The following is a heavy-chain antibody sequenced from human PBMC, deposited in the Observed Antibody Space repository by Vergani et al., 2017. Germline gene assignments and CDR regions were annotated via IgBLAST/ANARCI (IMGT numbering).Heavy chain of an antibody. CDR3: ARSHSTSWFPTNWFDP. J-gene: IGHJ5*02. CDR2: IYYSGST. V-gene: IGHV4-31*03. D-gene: IGHD6-13*01. Sequence: QVQLQESGPGLVKPSQTLSLTCTVSGGSISSGGYYWSWIRQHPGKGLEWIGYIYYSGSTYYNPSLKSRVTISVDTSKNQFSLKLSSVTAADTAVYYCARSHSTSWFPTNWFDPWGQGTLVTVSS. CDR1: GGSISSGGYY.